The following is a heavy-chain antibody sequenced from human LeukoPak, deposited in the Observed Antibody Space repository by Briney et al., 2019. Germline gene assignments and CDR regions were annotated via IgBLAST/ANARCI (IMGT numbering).Heavy chain of an antibody. CDR2: IYYSGST. Sequence: PSDNLSLNCAVSGGSISSSSYYWGWIRQPPGKGLEWIGSIYYSGSTYYNPSLNSRVTISVDTSKNQFSLKLSSVTAADTAVYYCARQDSSGYYYRGRWFDPWGQGTLVTVSS. CDR1: GGSISSSSYY. CDR3: ARQDSSGYYYRGRWFDP. D-gene: IGHD3-22*01. J-gene: IGHJ5*02. V-gene: IGHV4-39*01.